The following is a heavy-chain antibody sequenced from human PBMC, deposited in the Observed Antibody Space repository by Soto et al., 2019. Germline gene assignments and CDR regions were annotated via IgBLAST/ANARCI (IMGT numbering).Heavy chain of an antibody. D-gene: IGHD6-13*01. CDR3: AREPLQDSSSRFPRSNWFDP. Sequence: ASVKVSCKASGYTFTSYVISWVRQAPGQGLEWMGWISAYNGNTNYAQKLQGRVTMTTDTSTSTAYMELRSLRSDDTAVYYCAREPLQDSSSRFPRSNWFDPWGQGTLVTVSS. CDR1: GYTFTSYV. J-gene: IGHJ5*02. V-gene: IGHV1-18*01. CDR2: ISAYNGNT.